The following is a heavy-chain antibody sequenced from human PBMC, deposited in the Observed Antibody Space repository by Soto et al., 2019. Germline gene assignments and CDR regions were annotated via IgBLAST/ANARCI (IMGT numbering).Heavy chain of an antibody. Sequence: KTSETLSLTCTVSGGSISSSSYYWGWIRQPPGKGLEWIGSIYYSGSTYYNPSLKSRVTISVDTSKNQFSLKLSSVTAADTAVYYCFLEWLSYYYYGMDVWGQGTTVTVSS. CDR2: IYYSGST. J-gene: IGHJ6*02. CDR3: FLEWLSYYYYGMDV. CDR1: GGSISSSSYY. V-gene: IGHV4-39*01. D-gene: IGHD3-3*01.